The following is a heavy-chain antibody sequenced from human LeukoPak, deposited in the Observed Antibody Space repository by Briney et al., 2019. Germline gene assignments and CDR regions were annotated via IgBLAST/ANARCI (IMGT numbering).Heavy chain of an antibody. Sequence: GGSLRLSCAASGSTFSSYSMNWVRQAPGKGLEWVSSISSSSSYMYYADSVKGRFTISRDNAKNSLYLQMNSLRAEDTAVYYCARSWGRDFDYWGQGTLVTVSS. CDR1: GSTFSSYS. J-gene: IGHJ4*02. CDR3: ARSWGRDFDY. V-gene: IGHV3-21*01. CDR2: ISSSSSYM. D-gene: IGHD3-16*01.